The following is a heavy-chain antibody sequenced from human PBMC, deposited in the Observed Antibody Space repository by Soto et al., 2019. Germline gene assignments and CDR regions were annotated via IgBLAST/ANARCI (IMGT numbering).Heavy chain of an antibody. Sequence: SGTLSLTCAVSGGSISSSNWWSWVRQPPGKGLEWIGEIYHSGSTNYNPSLKSRVTISVDKSKNQFSLKLSSVTAADTAVYYCARGRGDYVXIRNPGWGLYYYYGMDVWGQGTTVTVSS. CDR3: ARGRGDYVXIRNPGWGLYYYYGMDV. D-gene: IGHD4-17*01. CDR1: GGSISSSNW. J-gene: IGHJ6*01. V-gene: IGHV4-4*02. CDR2: IYHSGST.